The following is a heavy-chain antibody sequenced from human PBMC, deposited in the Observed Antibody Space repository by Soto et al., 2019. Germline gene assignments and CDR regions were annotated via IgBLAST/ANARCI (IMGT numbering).Heavy chain of an antibody. J-gene: IGHJ4*02. V-gene: IGHV3-48*01. CDR2: ISSSSSTI. CDR1: GFTFSSYS. D-gene: IGHD3-9*01. CDR3: ARDKPDILTGYRGVFDY. Sequence: PGGSLRLSCAASGFTFSSYSMNWVRQAPGKGLEWVSYISSSSSTIYYADSVKGRFTISRDNAKNSLYLQMNSLRAEDTAVYYCARDKPDILTGYRGVFDYWGQGTLVTVSS.